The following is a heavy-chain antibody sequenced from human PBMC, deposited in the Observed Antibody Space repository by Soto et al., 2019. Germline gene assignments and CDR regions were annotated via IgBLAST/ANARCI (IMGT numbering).Heavy chain of an antibody. CDR1: GYTFTSYY. CDR3: ARRHITLPQLFVY. J-gene: IGHJ4*02. V-gene: IGHV1-46*01. D-gene: IGHD1-1*01. CDR2: INPGGGST. Sequence: GASVKVSCKASGYTFTSYYMHWVRQAPGQGIEWMGIINPGGGSTTYAQKFQGTVTMTRDTSTSTVYMALSSLRSEDTAVYYCARRHITLPQLFVYCGQGPLITVSS.